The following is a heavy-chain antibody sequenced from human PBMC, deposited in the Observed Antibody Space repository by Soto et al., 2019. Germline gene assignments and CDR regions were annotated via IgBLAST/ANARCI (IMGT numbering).Heavy chain of an antibody. V-gene: IGHV3-30-3*01. CDR3: ARVDGSSGWFGIFDY. Sequence: RGSLRLSCAASGFTFSRYAMHLVRQAPGKGLEWVAVISYDGNTEYCADSVKGRFTISRDNSKNTVYLQMNSLRAEDTAVYYCARVDGSSGWFGIFDYWGQGTLVTVS. D-gene: IGHD6-19*01. CDR2: ISYDGNTE. J-gene: IGHJ4*02. CDR1: GFTFSRYA.